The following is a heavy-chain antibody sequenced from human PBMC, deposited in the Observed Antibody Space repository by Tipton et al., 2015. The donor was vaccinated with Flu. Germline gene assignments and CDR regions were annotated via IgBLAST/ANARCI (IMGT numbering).Heavy chain of an antibody. V-gene: IGHV3-21*01. J-gene: IGHJ4*02. CDR1: GFTFSSYS. CDR2: ISSSSSYI. D-gene: IGHD2-15*01. CDR3: ASYCSGGSWGGDCYSEQLDY. Sequence: SLRLSCAASGFTFSSYSMNWVRQAPGKGLEWVSSISSSSSYIYYADSVKGRFTISRDNAKNSLYLQMNSLRAEDTAVYYCASYCSGGSWGGDCYSEQLDYWGQGTLVTVSS.